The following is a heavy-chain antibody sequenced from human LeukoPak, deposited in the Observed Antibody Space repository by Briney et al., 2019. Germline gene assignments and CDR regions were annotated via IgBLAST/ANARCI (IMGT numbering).Heavy chain of an antibody. CDR2: IRQDGSEK. J-gene: IGHJ4*02. Sequence: TGGSLRLSCAASGFTFSSHWMSWVRQAPGKGLEWVANIRQDGSEKYYVDSVKGRFTISRDNTKNSLYLQMNSLRAEDTAVYYCAREFLGATWDYWGQGTLVTVSS. D-gene: IGHD1-26*01. CDR3: AREFLGATWDY. CDR1: GFTFSSHW. V-gene: IGHV3-7*01.